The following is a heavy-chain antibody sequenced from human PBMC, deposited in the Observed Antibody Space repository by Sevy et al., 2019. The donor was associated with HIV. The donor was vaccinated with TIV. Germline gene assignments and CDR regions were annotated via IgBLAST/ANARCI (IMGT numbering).Heavy chain of an antibody. Sequence: SEALSLTCSVSAGSISSYYWSWIRQPPGKGLEWFGYIYYSGTTDYNPSLKSRVTISQDKSKKVFSLRLRSVTAADTAVYYCARDNAISTPRAFDIGGQGTMVTVSS. V-gene: IGHV4-59*13. CDR2: IYYSGTT. CDR1: AGSISSYY. D-gene: IGHD3-9*01. CDR3: ARDNAISTPRAFDI. J-gene: IGHJ3*02.